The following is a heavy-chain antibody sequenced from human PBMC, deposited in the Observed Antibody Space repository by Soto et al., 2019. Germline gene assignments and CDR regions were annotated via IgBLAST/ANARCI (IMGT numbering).Heavy chain of an antibody. CDR3: ARHVGSGADGPVYYYYAMDV. D-gene: IGHD2-15*01. V-gene: IGHV4-39*01. Sequence: SETLSLTCTVSGGSISSSSYYWGWIRQPPGKGLEWIGTISYSGSTYYNPSLKSRLTISVGTSRDQFSLKVSSVTAADTAVYYCARHVGSGADGPVYYYYAMDVWGQGTTVTVS. CDR1: GGSISSSSYY. J-gene: IGHJ6*02. CDR2: ISYSGST.